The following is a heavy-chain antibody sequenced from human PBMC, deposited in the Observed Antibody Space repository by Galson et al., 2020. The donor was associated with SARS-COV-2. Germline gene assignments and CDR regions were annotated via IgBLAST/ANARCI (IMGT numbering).Heavy chain of an antibody. D-gene: IGHD2-15*01. V-gene: IGHV3-7*03. CDR3: ARVGKDGIDV. CDR1: GFTFSAYW. CDR2: IKQHGTEI. Sequence: GGSLRLSCGASGFTFSAYWMSWVRQAPGKGLEWVANIKQHGTEIYYVDSVKGRFTISRDNAKNSVYLQMNTLRAEDTAVDYCARVGKDGIDVWGQGTTVTV. J-gene: IGHJ6*02.